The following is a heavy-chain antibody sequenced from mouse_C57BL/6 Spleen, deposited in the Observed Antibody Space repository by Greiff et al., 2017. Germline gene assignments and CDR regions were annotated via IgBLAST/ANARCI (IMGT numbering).Heavy chain of an antibody. CDR1: GYAFSSSW. Sequence: QVQLQQSGPELVKPGASVKISCKASGYAFSSSWMNWVKQRPGKGLEWIGRIYPGDGDTNYNGKFKGKATLTADKSSSTAYMQLSSLTSEDSAVYFWARSDDYDDGGPVWGTGTTVTVAS. D-gene: IGHD2-4*01. CDR3: ARSDDYDDGGPV. J-gene: IGHJ1*03. V-gene: IGHV1-82*01. CDR2: IYPGDGDT.